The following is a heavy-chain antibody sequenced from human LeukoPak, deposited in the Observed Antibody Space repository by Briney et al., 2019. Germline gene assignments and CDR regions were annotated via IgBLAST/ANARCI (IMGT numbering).Heavy chain of an antibody. J-gene: IGHJ4*02. CDR3: AREGGIYCSGGSCYSSKGYYGGLNY. D-gene: IGHD2-15*01. CDR2: ISTYNGHT. V-gene: IGHV1-18*01. CDR1: GYTFTSYG. Sequence: VASVKVSCMASGYTFTSYGITWVRQAPGQGLEWMGWISTYNGHTNYAQKLQGRVTLTTDTSTSTAYMELRSLKSDDTAVYYCAREGGIYCSGGSCYSSKGYYGGLNYWGQGTLVTVSS.